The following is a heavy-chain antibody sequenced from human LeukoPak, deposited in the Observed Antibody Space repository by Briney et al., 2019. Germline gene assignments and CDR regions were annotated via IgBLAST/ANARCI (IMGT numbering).Heavy chain of an antibody. J-gene: IGHJ5*02. V-gene: IGHV1-2*02. CDR2: INPNRGGT. CDR1: GYTFTGYY. Sequence: ASVKVSCKASGYTFTGYYMHWVRQAPGQGVEWMGWINPNRGGTNYAQKFQGRVTITRDTSISTASMELSSLRSEATAVYYCARARPEGRFTLRPNWFDPWGQGTLVTVSS. CDR3: ARARPEGRFTLRPNWFDP.